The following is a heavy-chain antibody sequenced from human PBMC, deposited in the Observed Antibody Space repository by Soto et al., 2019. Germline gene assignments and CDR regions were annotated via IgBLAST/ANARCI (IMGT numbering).Heavy chain of an antibody. CDR3: VRDGTKTLRDWFDP. Sequence: SETLSLTCTVSGASISGFYWSWIRKSAGKGLEWIGRIYATGTTDYNPSLKSRVMMSVDTSKKQFSLKLRSVTAADTAVYYCVRDGTKTLRDWFDPWGQGISVTVLL. CDR2: IYATGTT. D-gene: IGHD1-1*01. J-gene: IGHJ5*02. CDR1: GASISGFY. V-gene: IGHV4-4*07.